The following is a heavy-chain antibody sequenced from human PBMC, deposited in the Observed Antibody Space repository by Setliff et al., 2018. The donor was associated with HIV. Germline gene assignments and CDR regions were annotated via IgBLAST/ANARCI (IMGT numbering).Heavy chain of an antibody. CDR3: ARGFLRSRRRWFDP. J-gene: IGHJ5*02. CDR1: GGSVGSGSYY. V-gene: IGHV4-61*01. D-gene: IGHD4-17*01. Sequence: LSLTCSVSGGSVGSGSYYWSWIRQSPGKGLEWLGYIYYSGSTTYNPSLRSRVTISIDTSKNQFSLNLRSVTAADTAVYYCARGFLRSRRRWFDPWGQGTLVTVSS. CDR2: IYYSGST.